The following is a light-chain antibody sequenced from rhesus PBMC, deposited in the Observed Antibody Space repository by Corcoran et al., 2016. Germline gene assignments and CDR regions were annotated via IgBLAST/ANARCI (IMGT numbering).Light chain of an antibody. CDR1: QGISSY. V-gene: IGKV1-25*01. CDR3: QQHNSYPLT. CDR2: AAS. J-gene: IGKJ4*01. Sequence: DIQMTQSPSSLSASVGDRVTITCRASQGISSYLAWYPQKPGKAPKLLIYAASTLQRGVPSRFSGSGSGTDFTLTISSLQPEDFATYYCQQHNSYPLTFGGGTKVELK.